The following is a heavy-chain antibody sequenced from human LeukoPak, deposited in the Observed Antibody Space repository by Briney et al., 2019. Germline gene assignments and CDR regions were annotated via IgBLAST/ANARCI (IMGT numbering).Heavy chain of an antibody. Sequence: SETLSLTCTVSGGSISSSSYYWGWIRQPPGKGLEWIGTIYYSGSTNYNPSLKSRVTISVDTSKNQFSLKLSSVIAADTAVYYCARTTEGYCSSASCFGFSYSYYMDVWGKGTTVTISS. CDR3: ARTTEGYCSSASCFGFSYSYYMDV. D-gene: IGHD2-2*01. CDR2: IYYSGST. J-gene: IGHJ6*03. V-gene: IGHV4-39*07. CDR1: GGSISSSSYY.